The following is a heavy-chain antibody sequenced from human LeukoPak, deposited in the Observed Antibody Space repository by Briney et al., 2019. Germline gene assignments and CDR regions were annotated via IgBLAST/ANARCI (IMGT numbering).Heavy chain of an antibody. Sequence: GGSLRLSCAASGFTFSSYAMSWVRQPPGKGLEWVSAISGSGGSTYYADSEKRRFTICRDNPKNTLYLKMNSLRAEDTAVYYCAKDPTLRYLDWPPFDAFDIWGQGTMVTVSS. V-gene: IGHV3-23*01. CDR2: ISGSGGST. D-gene: IGHD3-9*01. J-gene: IGHJ3*02. CDR3: AKDPTLRYLDWPPFDAFDI. CDR1: GFTFSSYA.